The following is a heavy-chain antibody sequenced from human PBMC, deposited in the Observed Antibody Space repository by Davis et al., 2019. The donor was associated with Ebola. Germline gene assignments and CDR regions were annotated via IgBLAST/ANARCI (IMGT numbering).Heavy chain of an antibody. V-gene: IGHV4-30-2*01. Sequence: SETLSLTCTVSGDSISRGGYSWNWIRQPLGKGLEWIGYIYHSGTTFYNPSLKSRVTMSVDTSKNQFSLKLSSVTAADTAVYYCARDSYYYDSSGYSVGSFDYWGQGTLVTVSS. CDR1: GDSISRGGYS. J-gene: IGHJ4*02. CDR3: ARDSYYYDSSGYSVGSFDY. D-gene: IGHD3-22*01. CDR2: IYHSGTT.